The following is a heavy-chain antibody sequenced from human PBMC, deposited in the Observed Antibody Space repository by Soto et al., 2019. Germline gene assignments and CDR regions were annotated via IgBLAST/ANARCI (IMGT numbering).Heavy chain of an antibody. CDR2: IYQSGST. V-gene: IGHV4-30-2*01. CDR3: APHRYRNSRASYSYAMDV. D-gene: IGHD4-4*01. Sequence: SDTLSLTCAVSGGSISSGGYSWSWIRQPPGKGLEWIGYIYQSGSTYYNPSLKSRVTISVDRSRNQFSLKLSSVTAADTAVYFCAPHRYRNSRASYSYAMDVWGQGTTVTVAS. CDR1: GGSISSGGYS. J-gene: IGHJ6*02.